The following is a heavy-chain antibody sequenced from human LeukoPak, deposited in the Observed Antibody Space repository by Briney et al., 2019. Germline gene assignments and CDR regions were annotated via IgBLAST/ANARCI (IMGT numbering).Heavy chain of an antibody. D-gene: IGHD1-1*01. CDR2: IYHSGST. CDR3: ASGPRTNWARFDQ. Sequence: SETLSLTCTVSGASISSYYWSWIRQPPGKGLEWIGYIYHSGSTNYNPSLKSRVTISVDTSKNQFSLKLSSVTAADTAVYYCASGPRTNWARFDQWGQGTQVSVSS. CDR1: GASISSYY. V-gene: IGHV4-59*01. J-gene: IGHJ4*02.